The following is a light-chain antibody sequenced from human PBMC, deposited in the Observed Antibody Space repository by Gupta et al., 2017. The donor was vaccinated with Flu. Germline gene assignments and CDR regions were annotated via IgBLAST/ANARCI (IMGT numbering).Light chain of an antibody. Sequence: EIVLTQSPGTLSLSPGERATLSCRASQSVSSSYLAWYQQKPGQAPRLLIYGASSRATGIPDRFSGSGSGTDFTRTISRMEPEDVAVYYCQQYVSAPRTFGQGTKVEIK. V-gene: IGKV3-20*01. CDR1: QSVSSSY. J-gene: IGKJ1*01. CDR2: GAS. CDR3: QQYVSAPRT.